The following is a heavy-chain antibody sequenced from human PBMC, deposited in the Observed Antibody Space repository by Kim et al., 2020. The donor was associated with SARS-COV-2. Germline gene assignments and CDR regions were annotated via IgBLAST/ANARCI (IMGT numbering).Heavy chain of an antibody. CDR3: ARIGAAATSFGELLYPLGLGDY. Sequence: ASVKVSCKASGYTFTSYGISWVRQAPGQGLEWMGWSSAYHGNTNYAKKLQGRVTMTTDTSTSTAYMELRSPRSDDTAVYYCARIGAAATSFGELLYPLGLGDYWGQGTLVTVSS. CDR1: GYTFTSYG. J-gene: IGHJ4*02. D-gene: IGHD3-10*01. CDR2: SSAYHGNT. V-gene: IGHV1-18*04.